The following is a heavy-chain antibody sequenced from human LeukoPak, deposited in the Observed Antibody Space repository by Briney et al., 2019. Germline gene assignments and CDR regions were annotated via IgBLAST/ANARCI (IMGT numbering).Heavy chain of an antibody. V-gene: IGHV4-39*07. D-gene: IGHD3-10*01. CDR2: IYYSGST. J-gene: IGHJ3*02. CDR3: ARLSHAMVRGGAFDI. Sequence: SETLSLTCTVSGGSISSSSYYWGWIRQPPGKGLEWIGSIYYSGSTNYNPSLKSRVTISVDTSKNQFSLKLSSVTAADTAVYYCARLSHAMVRGGAFDIWGQGTMVTVSS. CDR1: GGSISSSSYY.